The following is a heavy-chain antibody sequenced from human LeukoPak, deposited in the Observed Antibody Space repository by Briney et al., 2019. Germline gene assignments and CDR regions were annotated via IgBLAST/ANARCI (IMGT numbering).Heavy chain of an antibody. Sequence: ASVKVSCKASGYTFTSYAMHWVRQAPGQRLEWMGWINAGNGHTKYSQKFQGRVTITRDTSASTAYMELSSLRSEDTAVYYCARDYDNSGHDYWGQGTLVTVSS. CDR3: ARDYDNSGHDY. V-gene: IGHV1-3*01. J-gene: IGHJ4*02. CDR1: GYTFTSYA. D-gene: IGHD3-22*01. CDR2: INAGNGHT.